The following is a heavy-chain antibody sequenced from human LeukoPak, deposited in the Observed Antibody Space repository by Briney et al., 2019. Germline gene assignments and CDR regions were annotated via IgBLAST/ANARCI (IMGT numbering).Heavy chain of an antibody. D-gene: IGHD3-10*01. Sequence: GASVKVSCKASGYTSTEYYIHWVRQAPGQGLDWMGWINAHSGGTNYAQNFQGRVTMTRDTSVSTGYMEVSSLRSDDTAVYYCARVPRPDFASGTYRHYYYMDVWGKGTTVTVSS. CDR3: ARVPRPDFASGTYRHYYYMDV. CDR1: GYTSTEYY. J-gene: IGHJ6*03. V-gene: IGHV1-2*02. CDR2: INAHSGGT.